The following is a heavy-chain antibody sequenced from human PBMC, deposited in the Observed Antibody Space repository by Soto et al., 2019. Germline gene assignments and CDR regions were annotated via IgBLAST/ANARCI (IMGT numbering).Heavy chain of an antibody. Sequence: SVKVSCKASGCTCASSAVQWVRQARGQRLEWIGWIVVGSGNTNYAQKFQERVTITRDMSTSTAYMELSSLRSEDTAVYYCAALRPYYYDSSGYYFNAFDIWGQGTMVTVSS. CDR1: GCTCASSA. D-gene: IGHD3-22*01. V-gene: IGHV1-58*01. CDR3: AALRPYYYDSSGYYFNAFDI. J-gene: IGHJ3*02. CDR2: IVVGSGNT.